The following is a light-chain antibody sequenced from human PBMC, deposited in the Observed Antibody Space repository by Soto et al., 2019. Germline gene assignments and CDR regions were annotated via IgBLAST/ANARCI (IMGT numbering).Light chain of an antibody. CDR3: QQYNSYSGT. V-gene: IGKV1-5*01. Sequence: DIQMTQSPSTLSASVGDRVTITCRASQSISSWLAWYQQKPGKDPKLLIYDAYSLESGVPSRFSGSGSGTEFTLTISSLQPEDFATYYCQQYNSYSGTFGQGTKVELK. CDR2: DAY. CDR1: QSISSW. J-gene: IGKJ1*01.